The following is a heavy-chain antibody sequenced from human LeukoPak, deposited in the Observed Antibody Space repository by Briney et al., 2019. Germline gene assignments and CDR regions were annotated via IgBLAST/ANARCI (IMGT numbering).Heavy chain of an antibody. J-gene: IGHJ5*02. V-gene: IGHV3-30-3*01. Sequence: GGSLRLSCAASGFTFNTYPIHWVRQAPGKGLEWVAVISYDGSNKYYADSVKGRFTISRDNSKNTLYLQMNSLRTEDTALYYCAKDPTGYCYIATCYTNWFDPWGQGTLVTVSS. CDR1: GFTFNTYP. CDR2: ISYDGSNK. CDR3: AKDPTGYCYIATCYTNWFDP. D-gene: IGHD2-2*01.